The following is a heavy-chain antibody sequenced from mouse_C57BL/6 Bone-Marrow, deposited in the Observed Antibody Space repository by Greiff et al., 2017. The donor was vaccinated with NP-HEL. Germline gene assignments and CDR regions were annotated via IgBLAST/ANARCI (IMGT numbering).Heavy chain of an antibody. CDR1: GYTFTSYW. J-gene: IGHJ4*01. V-gene: IGHV1-64*01. CDR2: IHPTSGST. CDR3: ARLRRWYYAMDY. Sequence: QVQLQQPGAELVKPGASVKLSCKASGYTFTSYWMHWVKQRPGQGLEWIGMIHPTSGSTNYNEKFKSKATLTVDKSSSTAYMQLSSLTSEDSAVYYCARLRRWYYAMDYWGQGTSVTVSS. D-gene: IGHD1-1*01.